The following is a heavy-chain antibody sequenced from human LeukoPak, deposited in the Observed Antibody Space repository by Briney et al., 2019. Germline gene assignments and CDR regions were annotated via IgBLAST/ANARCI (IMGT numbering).Heavy chain of an antibody. Sequence: GGSLRLSCAASGFTFSSYAMHWVRQAPGKGLEYVSAISSNGGSTYYANSVKGRFTISRDNSKNTLYLQMGSLRAEDMAVYYCARFRATGPVGAYDYWGQGTLVTVSS. D-gene: IGHD5-12*01. J-gene: IGHJ4*02. V-gene: IGHV3-64*01. CDR1: GFTFSSYA. CDR3: ARFRATGPVGAYDY. CDR2: ISSNGGST.